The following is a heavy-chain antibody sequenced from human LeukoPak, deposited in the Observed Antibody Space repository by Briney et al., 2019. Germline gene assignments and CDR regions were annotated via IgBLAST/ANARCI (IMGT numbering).Heavy chain of an antibody. CDR1: GYSFTSYW. CDR2: IQPGDSDI. J-gene: IGHJ4*02. V-gene: IGHV5-51*01. Sequence: GESLKISCKASGYSFTSYWIGWVRQMPGKGLEWMGIIQPGDSDIRYRPSFQGQVTISADKSISTAYLQWSSLKASDTAMYYCATRLGYCNGGSCYIDYWGQGTLVTVSS. D-gene: IGHD2-15*01. CDR3: ATRLGYCNGGSCYIDY.